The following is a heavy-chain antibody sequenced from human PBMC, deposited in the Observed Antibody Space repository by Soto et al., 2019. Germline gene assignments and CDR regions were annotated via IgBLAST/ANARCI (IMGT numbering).Heavy chain of an antibody. CDR3: AKDSRVTMVRGVIIPPGY. V-gene: IGHV3-23*01. CDR1: GFTFSNYA. Sequence: GGSLRLSCVASGFTFSNYAMSWVRQAPGKGLEWVSAISGSDGSTYYADSVKGRFTISRDNSKNTLYLQMNSLRAKDTAVYYCAKDSRVTMVRGVIIPPGYWGQGTLVTVSS. J-gene: IGHJ4*02. D-gene: IGHD3-10*01. CDR2: ISGSDGST.